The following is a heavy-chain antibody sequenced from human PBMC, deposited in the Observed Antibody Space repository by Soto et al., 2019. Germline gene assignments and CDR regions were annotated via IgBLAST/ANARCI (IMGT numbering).Heavy chain of an antibody. J-gene: IGHJ4*02. CDR1: GFDFSDYT. CDR3: ARQSARGYFSDY. V-gene: IGHV3-21*01. Sequence: PGGSLRLSCAASGFDFSDYTMNWVRQAPGKGLEWVSCISSSSSYISYAESVRGRFSISRDNAKNSLYLQMHSLRAEDTGVYYCARQSARGYFSDYWGQGILVTVSS. CDR2: ISSSSSYI. D-gene: IGHD3-22*01.